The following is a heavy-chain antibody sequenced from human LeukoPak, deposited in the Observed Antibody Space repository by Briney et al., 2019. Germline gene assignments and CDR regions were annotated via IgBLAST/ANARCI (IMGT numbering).Heavy chain of an antibody. J-gene: IGHJ4*02. Sequence: PGRSLRLSCAASGFTFSSYGMHWVRQAPGKGLEWVAVIWYDGSNKYYADSVKGRFTISRDNSKNTLYLQMNSLKAEDTAVYYCARVANVGFGECDYWGQGTLVTVSS. CDR2: IWYDGSNK. CDR1: GFTFSSYG. V-gene: IGHV3-33*01. CDR3: ARVANVGFGECDY. D-gene: IGHD3-10*01.